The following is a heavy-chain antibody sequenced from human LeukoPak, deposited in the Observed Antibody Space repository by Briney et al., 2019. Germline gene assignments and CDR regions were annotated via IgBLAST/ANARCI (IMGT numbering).Heavy chain of an antibody. CDR3: ASVDYYDSSGWDY. Sequence: GGSLRLSCAASGFTFSSYAMHWVRQAPGKGLEWVAVISYDGSNKYYADSVKGRFTISRDNSKNTLYLQMNSLRAEDTAVYYCASVDYYDSSGWDYWGQGTLVTVSS. D-gene: IGHD3-22*01. J-gene: IGHJ4*02. CDR1: GFTFSSYA. V-gene: IGHV3-30-3*01. CDR2: ISYDGSNK.